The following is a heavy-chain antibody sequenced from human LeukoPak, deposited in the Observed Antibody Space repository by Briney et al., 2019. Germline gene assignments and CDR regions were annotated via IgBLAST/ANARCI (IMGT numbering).Heavy chain of an antibody. CDR1: GGSISSYY. CDR3: AREGAPGPARFDY. V-gene: IGHV4-59*01. D-gene: IGHD3-16*01. Sequence: SETLSLTCTVSGGSISSYYWSWIRQPPGRGLEWIGYTYYSGSTNYNPSLKSRVTISVDTSKNQFSLKLSSVTAADTAVYYCAREGAPGPARFDYWGQGTLVTVSS. J-gene: IGHJ4*02. CDR2: TYYSGST.